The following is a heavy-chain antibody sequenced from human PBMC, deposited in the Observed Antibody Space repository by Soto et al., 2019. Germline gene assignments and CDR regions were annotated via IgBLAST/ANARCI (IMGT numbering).Heavy chain of an antibody. J-gene: IGHJ4*02. V-gene: IGHV3-23*01. CDR2: ISDNGSAT. CDR3: AKGGRQWLVTSDFNY. Sequence: TGGSLRLSCAASRFTFSAYAMSWVRQAPGKGLEWVAVISDNGSATYYADSVKGRFTISRDSSKNTVSLEMTSLRAEDTAVYYCAKGGRQWLVTSDFNYWGQGALVTVSS. D-gene: IGHD6-19*01. CDR1: RFTFSAYA.